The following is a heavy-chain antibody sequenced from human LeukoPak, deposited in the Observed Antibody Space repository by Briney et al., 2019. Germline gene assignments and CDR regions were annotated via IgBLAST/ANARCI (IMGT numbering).Heavy chain of an antibody. D-gene: IGHD1-26*01. CDR2: NSSSSSYI. V-gene: IGHV3-21*01. Sequence: GGSLRLSCAASGFTFSSYSMNWVRQAPGKGLEWVSSNSSSSSYIYYADSVKGRFTISRDNAKNSLYLQMNSLRAEDTAVYYCARDKWELLPFDYWGQGTLVTVSS. J-gene: IGHJ4*02. CDR3: ARDKWELLPFDY. CDR1: GFTFSSYS.